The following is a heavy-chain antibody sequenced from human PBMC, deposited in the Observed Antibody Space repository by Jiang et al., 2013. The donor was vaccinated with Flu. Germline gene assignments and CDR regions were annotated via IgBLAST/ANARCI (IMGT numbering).Heavy chain of an antibody. Sequence: VQLVESGGGLVQPGGSLRLSCAASGFTFSSYWMTWVRQAPGKGLEWVANIKQDGSEKYYVDSVKGRFTISRDNANNSLYLQMNSLRAEDTAIYYCARDAYAPSYDFRSGYYRGNYYYGMDVWGQGTTVTVSS. J-gene: IGHJ6*02. D-gene: IGHD3-3*01. CDR3: ARDAYAPSYDFRSGYYRGNYYYGMDV. CDR2: IKQDGSEK. CDR1: GFTFSSYW. V-gene: IGHV3-7*03.